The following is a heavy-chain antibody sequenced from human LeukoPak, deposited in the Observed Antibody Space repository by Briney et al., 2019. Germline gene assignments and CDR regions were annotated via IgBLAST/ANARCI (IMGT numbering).Heavy chain of an antibody. V-gene: IGHV3-7*05. D-gene: IGHD2-21*01. CDR3: ASRSPPGETGYFDY. J-gene: IGHJ4*02. Sequence: GGSLRLSCAVSGFTFSSYWMGWVRQAPGKGLEWVANIKQDGVEKFYVDSVRGRFIISRDNAKNSLYLQMNSLRADDTAVYYCASRSPPGETGYFDYWGQGTLVTVSS. CDR1: GFTFSSYW. CDR2: IKQDGVEK.